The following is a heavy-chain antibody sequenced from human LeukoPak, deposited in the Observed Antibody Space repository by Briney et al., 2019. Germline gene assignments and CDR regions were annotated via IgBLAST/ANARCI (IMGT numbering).Heavy chain of an antibody. CDR3: ARHGYNSDSSGPPGY. CDR2: IYYSGTT. CDR1: GASISSTTYY. Sequence: SETPSLTCTVSGASISSTTYYWGWIRQPPGKGLEWIGDIYYSGTTYYNPSLKSRVTISVDTSKNQFSLKLSSVTAADTGVYYCARHGYNSDSSGPPGYWGQGTLVTVSS. D-gene: IGHD3-22*01. V-gene: IGHV4-39*01. J-gene: IGHJ4*02.